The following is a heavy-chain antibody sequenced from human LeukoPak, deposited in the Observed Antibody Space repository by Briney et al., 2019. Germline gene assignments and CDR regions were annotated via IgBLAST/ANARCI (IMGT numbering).Heavy chain of an antibody. Sequence: GSSVKVSCKASGGTFSSYAISWVRQAPGQGLEWMGGIIPIFGTANYAQKFQGRVTITADESTSTAYMELSSLRSEDTAVYYCARGSRRITMIVVVGPNSGWFDPWGQGTLVTVSS. CDR1: GGTFSSYA. J-gene: IGHJ5*02. CDR3: ARGSRRITMIVVVGPNSGWFDP. D-gene: IGHD3-22*01. CDR2: IIPIFGTA. V-gene: IGHV1-69*01.